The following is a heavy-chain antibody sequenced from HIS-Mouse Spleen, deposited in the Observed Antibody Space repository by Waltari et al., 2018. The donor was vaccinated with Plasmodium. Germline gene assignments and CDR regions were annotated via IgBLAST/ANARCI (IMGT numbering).Heavy chain of an antibody. J-gene: IGHJ4*02. D-gene: IGHD6-13*01. CDR2: ISYDGSNK. CDR1: GFTFSSYG. Sequence: QVQLVESGGGVVQPGRSLRLSCAASGFTFSSYGMPWVRQAPGKGLEWVAVISYDGSNKYYADSVKGRFTISRDNSKNTLYLQMNSLRVEDTAVYYCAKDRRSSSWYVDYWGQGTLVTVSS. CDR3: AKDRRSSSWYVDY. V-gene: IGHV3-30*18.